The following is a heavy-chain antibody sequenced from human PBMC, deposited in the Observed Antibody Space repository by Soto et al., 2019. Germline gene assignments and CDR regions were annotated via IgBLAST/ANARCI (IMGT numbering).Heavy chain of an antibody. CDR3: AKEWGIAVAGPDY. V-gene: IGHV3-23*01. D-gene: IGHD6-19*01. CDR2: ISGSGGST. J-gene: IGHJ4*02. Sequence: LRLSCAAPGFTFSSYAMSWVRQAPGKGLEWVSAISGSGGSTYYADSVKGRFTISRDNSKNTLYLQMNSLRAEDTAVYYCAKEWGIAVAGPDYWGQGTLVTVSS. CDR1: GFTFSSYA.